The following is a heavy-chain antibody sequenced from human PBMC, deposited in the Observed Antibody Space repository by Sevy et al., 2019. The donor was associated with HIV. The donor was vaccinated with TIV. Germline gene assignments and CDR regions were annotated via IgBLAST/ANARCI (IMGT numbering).Heavy chain of an antibody. Sequence: GESLKISCKGSGYSFTTFWIGWVRQMPGKGLEWMGIIYPGDSDTRYSPSFQGQVTMSAEKSINTAYLQWNTLKASDSAMYYGGGRVDGRYFFDIWGPGTMVTVSS. V-gene: IGHV5-51*01. J-gene: IGHJ3*02. CDR2: IYPGDSDT. D-gene: IGHD3-10*01. CDR1: GYSFTTFW. CDR3: GGRVDGRYFFDI.